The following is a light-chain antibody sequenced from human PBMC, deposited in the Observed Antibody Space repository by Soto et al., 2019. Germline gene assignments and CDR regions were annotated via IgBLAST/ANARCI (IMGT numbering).Light chain of an antibody. Sequence: EIVLTQSPATLSLSPGERATLSCRASQSVSSYLAWYQQKPGQAPRLLIYDASNRATAIPARFSGSGSGTDFTLTISSLEPEDVAVYDCQQRSNWPITFGRGTKVDIK. V-gene: IGKV3-11*01. CDR1: QSVSSY. CDR3: QQRSNWPIT. CDR2: DAS. J-gene: IGKJ3*01.